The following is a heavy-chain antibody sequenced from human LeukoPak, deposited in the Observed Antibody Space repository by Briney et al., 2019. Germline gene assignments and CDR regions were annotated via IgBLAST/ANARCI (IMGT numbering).Heavy chain of an antibody. J-gene: IGHJ4*02. CDR1: GGSISSYY. D-gene: IGHD3-9*01. V-gene: IGHV4-59*01. Sequence: SETLSLTCTVSGGSISSYYWSWIRQPPGKGLEWIGYIYYSGSTNYNPSLKSRVTISVDTSKNQFSLTLSSVTAADTAVYYCARGVSTGLFDYWGQGTLVTVSS. CDR2: IYYSGST. CDR3: ARGVSTGLFDY.